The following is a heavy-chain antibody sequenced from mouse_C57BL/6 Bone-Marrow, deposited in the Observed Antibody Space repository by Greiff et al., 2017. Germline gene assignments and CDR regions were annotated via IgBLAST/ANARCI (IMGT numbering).Heavy chain of an antibody. D-gene: IGHD1-1*01. Sequence: VQLQQSGPVLVKPGASVKMSCKASGYTFTDYYMNWVKQSHGKSLEWIGVINPYNGGTSYNQKFKGKATLTVDKSSSTAYMELNSLTSEDSAVYYCAREGITTGWFAYWGQGTLVTVSA. J-gene: IGHJ3*01. CDR3: AREGITTGWFAY. V-gene: IGHV1-19*01. CDR2: INPYNGGT. CDR1: GYTFTDYY.